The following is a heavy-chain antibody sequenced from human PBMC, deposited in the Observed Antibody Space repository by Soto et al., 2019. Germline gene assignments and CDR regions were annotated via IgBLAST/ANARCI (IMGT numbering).Heavy chain of an antibody. CDR1: GGTFSSYA. V-gene: IGHV1-69*01. D-gene: IGHD3-22*01. Sequence: QVQLVQSGAEVKKPGSSVKVSCKASGGTFSSYAISWVRQAPGQGLEWMGGIIPIFGTANYAQKFQGRVTITADESTSTDYMELSSLRSEDTAVYYCARTMRVGVITGILWFDPCGQGPLVTVSS. J-gene: IGHJ5*02. CDR3: ARTMRVGVITGILWFDP. CDR2: IIPIFGTA.